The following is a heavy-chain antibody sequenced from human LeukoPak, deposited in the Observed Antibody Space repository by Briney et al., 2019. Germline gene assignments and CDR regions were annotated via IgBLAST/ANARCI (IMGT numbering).Heavy chain of an antibody. CDR2: ISNDGSKK. J-gene: IGHJ4*02. V-gene: IGHV3-30*18. D-gene: IGHD5-18*01. Sequence: GGSLRLSCTTSGFTFTNYGMHWVRQAPGKGLDWVAVISNDGSKKYYADSVKGRFTISRDNSKNTLSLQVSSLRTEDTAVYYCAKDRYSYAFEYSDSWGQGTLVTVSS. CDR3: AKDRYSYAFEYSDS. CDR1: GFTFTNYG.